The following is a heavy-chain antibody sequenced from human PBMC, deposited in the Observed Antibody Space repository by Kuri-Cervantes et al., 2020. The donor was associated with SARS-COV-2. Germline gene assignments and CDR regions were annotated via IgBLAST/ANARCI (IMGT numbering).Heavy chain of an antibody. Sequence: SETLSLTCTVSGGSISSGSYYWSWIRQPAGKGLEWIGRIYTSGSTNYNPSLKSRVTISVDTSKSQFSLKLSSVTAADTAVYYCARGQSCSSTSCYRGAYYYYYMDVWGKGTTVTVSS. D-gene: IGHD2-2*01. V-gene: IGHV4-61*02. J-gene: IGHJ6*03. CDR3: ARGQSCSSTSCYRGAYYYYYMDV. CDR1: GGSISSGSYY. CDR2: IYTSGST.